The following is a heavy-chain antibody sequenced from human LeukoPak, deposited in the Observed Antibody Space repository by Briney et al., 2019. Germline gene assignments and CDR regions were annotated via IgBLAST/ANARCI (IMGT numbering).Heavy chain of an antibody. J-gene: IGHJ6*03. CDR2: IYNAGST. CDR1: GGSISSGGYF. CDR3: ARARRELPDYYYMDV. D-gene: IGHD1-26*01. Sequence: SQTLSLTCTVSGGSISSGGYFWSWIRQPVGKGLEWIGRIYNAGSTNYNPSLQSRVTISLDTSKNQFSLKLSSVTAADTAVYYCARARRELPDYYYMDVWGKGTTVTVSS. V-gene: IGHV4-61*02.